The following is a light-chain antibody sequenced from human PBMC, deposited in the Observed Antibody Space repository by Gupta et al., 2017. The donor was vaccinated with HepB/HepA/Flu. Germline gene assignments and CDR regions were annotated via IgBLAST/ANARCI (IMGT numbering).Light chain of an antibody. CDR2: WAS. Sequence: DIVMTQSPDSLVVALGQRATITCRSSQSLLYISNQRNHLLWYQQKSGQPPKLLIYWASTRESGVPERFSGSGSGTQFTLTINNVQAEDVAIYYCQQYYKTPRTFGGGTMVEIK. CDR1: QSLLYISNQRNH. J-gene: IGKJ4*01. V-gene: IGKV4-1*01. CDR3: QQYYKTPRT.